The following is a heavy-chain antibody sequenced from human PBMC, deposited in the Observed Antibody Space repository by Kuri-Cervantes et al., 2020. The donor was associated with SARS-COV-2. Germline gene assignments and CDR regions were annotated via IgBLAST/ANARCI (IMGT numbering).Heavy chain of an antibody. V-gene: IGHV4-34*01. CDR1: GGSFNAYY. Sequence: SETLSLTCAVYGGSFNAYYWRWSWIRQPPGKGLEWIGEINHSGSTNYNPSLKSRVIISVDTSKNQFSLKLSSVTAADTAVYYCAGIYCSGGSCRGDDYWGQGILVTVSS. CDR3: AGIYCSGGSCRGDDY. CDR2: INHSGST. J-gene: IGHJ4*02. D-gene: IGHD2-15*01.